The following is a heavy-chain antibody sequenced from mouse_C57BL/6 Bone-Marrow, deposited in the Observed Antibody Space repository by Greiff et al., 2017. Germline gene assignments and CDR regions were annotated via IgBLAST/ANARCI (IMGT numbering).Heavy chain of an antibody. J-gene: IGHJ1*03. CDR1: GFTFSSYT. CDR3: ASYDYGDFDV. D-gene: IGHD2-4*01. CDR2: ISGGGGNT. V-gene: IGHV5-9*01. Sequence: EVQGVESGGGLVKPGGSLKLSCAASGFTFSSYTMSWVRQTPEKRLEWVAPISGGGGNTYYPDSVKGRFTISRDNAKNTLYLQMSSLRSEDTALYYCASYDYGDFDVWGTGTTVTVSS.